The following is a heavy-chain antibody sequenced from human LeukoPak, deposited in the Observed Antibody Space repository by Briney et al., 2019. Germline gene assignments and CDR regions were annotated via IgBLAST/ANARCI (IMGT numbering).Heavy chain of an antibody. Sequence: GGSLRLSCAASGFTFRNYWMSWVRQAPGKGLEWVANIEQVGSEKKYMDSMKGRFTISRDNAKNSLYLQVNSLTAEDTAVYYCAREGGYLDAFDVWGRGTMVIVSS. CDR2: IEQVGSEK. V-gene: IGHV3-7*01. CDR3: AREGGYLDAFDV. CDR1: GFTFRNYW. D-gene: IGHD5-18*01. J-gene: IGHJ3*01.